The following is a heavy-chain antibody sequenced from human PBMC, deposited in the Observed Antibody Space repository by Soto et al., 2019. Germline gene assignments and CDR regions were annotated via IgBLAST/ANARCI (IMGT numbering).Heavy chain of an antibody. J-gene: IGHJ5*02. CDR3: ARDRGYSYGHGPSWFDP. Sequence: QVQLVQSGAEVKKPGSSVKVSCKASGGTFSGYAISWVRQAPGQGLEWMGGIIPISGTATYAQKFQGRVTITADVSTSTAYLELSSLTSEDTAVFYCARDRGYSYGHGPSWFDPWGQGTLVTVYS. D-gene: IGHD5-18*01. V-gene: IGHV1-69*12. CDR1: GGTFSGYA. CDR2: IIPISGTA.